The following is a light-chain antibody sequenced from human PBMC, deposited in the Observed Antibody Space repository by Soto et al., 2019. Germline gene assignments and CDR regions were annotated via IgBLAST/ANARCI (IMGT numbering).Light chain of an antibody. J-gene: IGLJ2*01. CDR3: AAWDDSLVV. CDR2: SNN. Sequence: QSVLTQPPSASGTPGQRVTISCSGSSSNIGSNTVNWYQQLPGTAPKLLISSNNQRPSGVPDRFSGSKSGTSASLAISGLQSEDEADYYCAAWDDSLVVFGGGTKLTVL. V-gene: IGLV1-44*01. CDR1: SSNIGSNT.